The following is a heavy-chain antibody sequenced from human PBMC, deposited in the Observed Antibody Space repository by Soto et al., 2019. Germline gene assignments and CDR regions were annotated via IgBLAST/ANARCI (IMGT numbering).Heavy chain of an antibody. CDR1: GGSISSGGYY. Sequence: PSETLSLTCTVSGGSISSGGYYWSWIRQLPGKGLEWIGHIYDSGSTYYNPSLRSRVTISVDRSKNQFSLKMSSVTAADTAVYFCASAGDLLYDSSTHYRAVFDSWGQGIMVTVS. CDR2: IYDSGST. CDR3: ASAGDLLYDSSTHYRAVFDS. V-gene: IGHV4-30-2*01. D-gene: IGHD3-22*01. J-gene: IGHJ4*02.